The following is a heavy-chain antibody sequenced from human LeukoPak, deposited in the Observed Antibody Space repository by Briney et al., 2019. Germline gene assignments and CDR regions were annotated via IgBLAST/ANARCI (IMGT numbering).Heavy chain of an antibody. Sequence: SETLSLTFAVYGGSFCGYYWSWIRQPPGKGLEWIGEINHSGSTNYNPSLKSRVTISVDTSKNQFSLKLSSVTAADTAVYYCARGGVVAKAVQHWGQGTLVTVSS. CDR2: INHSGST. CDR1: GGSFCGYY. D-gene: IGHD2-15*01. V-gene: IGHV4-34*01. J-gene: IGHJ1*01. CDR3: ARGGVVAKAVQH.